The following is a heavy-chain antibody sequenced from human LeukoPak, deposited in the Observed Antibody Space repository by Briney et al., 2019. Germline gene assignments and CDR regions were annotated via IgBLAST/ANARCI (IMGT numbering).Heavy chain of an antibody. V-gene: IGHV3-23*01. J-gene: IGHJ5*02. CDR1: GFTFSSYA. CDR2: ISGSGDST. D-gene: IGHD1-26*01. Sequence: GGSLRLSCTASGFTFSSYAMSWVRQAPGKGLEWVSVISGSGDSTEYADFVKGRFTISRDNSRNTLSLQMNNLRAEDTATYYCARDTYYSGSYIWFDPRGQGTLVTVSS. CDR3: ARDTYYSGSYIWFDP.